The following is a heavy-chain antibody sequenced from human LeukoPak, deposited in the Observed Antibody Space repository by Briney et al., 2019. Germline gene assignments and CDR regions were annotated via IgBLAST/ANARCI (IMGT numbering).Heavy chain of an antibody. CDR1: GFTFSDFY. CDR3: ARDYDAGSGWFEGGYDFLTGYPSGLFPDF. CDR2: ISSSGSTR. Sequence: GGSLRLSCAASGFTFSDFYMSWIRQAPGKGLEWVSYISSSGSTRYYADSVKGRFTISRDNAKNSLYLQMNSLRAEDTAVYYCARDYDAGSGWFEGGYDFLTGYPSGLFPDFWGQGTLVTVSS. D-gene: IGHD3-9*01. J-gene: IGHJ4*02. V-gene: IGHV3-11*01.